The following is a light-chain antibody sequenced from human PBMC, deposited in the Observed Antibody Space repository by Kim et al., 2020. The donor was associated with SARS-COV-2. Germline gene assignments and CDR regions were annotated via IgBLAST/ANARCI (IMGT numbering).Light chain of an antibody. Sequence: VYPGQTASITCSGDKLGDKYACWYQQKPGQSPVLVIYQDSKRPSGIPERFSGSNSGNTATLTISGTQAMDEADYYCQAWDSSTVVFGGGTQLTVL. V-gene: IGLV3-1*01. J-gene: IGLJ2*01. CDR1: KLGDKY. CDR2: QDS. CDR3: QAWDSSTVV.